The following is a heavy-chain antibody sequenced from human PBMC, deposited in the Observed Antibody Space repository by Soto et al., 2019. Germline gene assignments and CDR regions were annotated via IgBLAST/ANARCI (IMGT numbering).Heavy chain of an antibody. CDR2: IYYSGST. CDR3: ASIEYSSGWYDY. Sequence: PSETLSLTCTVSGGSISSYYWSWIRQPPGKGLEWIGYIYYSGSTNYNPSLKSRVTISVDTSKNQFSLKLSSVTAADTAVYYCASIEYSSGWYDYWGQGTLVTVS. J-gene: IGHJ4*02. CDR1: GGSISSYY. V-gene: IGHV4-59*08. D-gene: IGHD6-19*01.